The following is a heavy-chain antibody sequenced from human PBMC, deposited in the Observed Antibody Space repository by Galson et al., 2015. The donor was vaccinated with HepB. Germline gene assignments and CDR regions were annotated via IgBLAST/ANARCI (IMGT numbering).Heavy chain of an antibody. CDR3: ARVMGVPAAISDS. V-gene: IGHV3-21*01. Sequence: SLRLSCAASGFTFSTYSMIWVRQAPGKGLEWVSSISSSSTSISYADSVKGRFTISRDNANNSLYLQMNSLRAEDTAVYYCARVMGVPAAISDSWGQGTLVTVSS. D-gene: IGHD2-2*01. CDR2: ISSSSTSI. CDR1: GFTFSTYS. J-gene: IGHJ4*02.